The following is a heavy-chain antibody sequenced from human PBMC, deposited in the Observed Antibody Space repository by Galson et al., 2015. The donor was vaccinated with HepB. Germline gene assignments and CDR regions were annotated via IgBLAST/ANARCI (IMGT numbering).Heavy chain of an antibody. Sequence: TLSLTCTVSGGSISSGDYYWSWIRQPPGKGLEWIGYIYYSGSTYYNPSLKSRVTISVDTSKNQFSLKLSSVTAADTAVYYCASPSTVSDAFDIWGQGTMVTVSS. CDR3: ASPSTVSDAFDI. J-gene: IGHJ3*02. CDR2: IYYSGST. V-gene: IGHV4-30-4*08. D-gene: IGHD4-17*01. CDR1: GGSISSGDYY.